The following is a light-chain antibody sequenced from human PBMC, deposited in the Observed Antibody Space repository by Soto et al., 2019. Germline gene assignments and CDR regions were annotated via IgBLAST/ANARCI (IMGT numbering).Light chain of an antibody. CDR1: SSDVGGYNY. J-gene: IGLJ3*02. CDR3: SSFTRSHTGV. CDR2: EVS. Sequence: QSALTQPASVSGSPGQSITISCTGTSSDVGGYNYVSWYQQHPGKAPKLMIYEVSNRPSGVSNRFSGSKSGNTASLTISGLQAEDEADYYCSSFTRSHTGVFGGGTKLTVL. V-gene: IGLV2-14*01.